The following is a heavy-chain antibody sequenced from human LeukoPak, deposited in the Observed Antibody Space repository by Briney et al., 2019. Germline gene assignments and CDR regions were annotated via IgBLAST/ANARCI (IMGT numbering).Heavy chain of an antibody. CDR3: ARGIILRFLEWSPYPSSWHDWFDP. D-gene: IGHD3-3*01. V-gene: IGHV4-4*02. J-gene: IGHJ5*02. Sequence: SETLSLTCAVSGGSISSSNWWSWVRQPPGKGLEWIGEIYHSGSTNYNPSLKSRVTISVDKSKNQFSLKLSSVTAADTAVYYCARGIILRFLEWSPYPSSWHDWFDPWGQGTLVTVSS. CDR2: IYHSGST. CDR1: GGSISSSNW.